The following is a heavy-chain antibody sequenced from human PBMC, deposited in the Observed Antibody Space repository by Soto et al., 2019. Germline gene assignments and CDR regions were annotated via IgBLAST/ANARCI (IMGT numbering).Heavy chain of an antibody. V-gene: IGHV4-30-4*01. D-gene: IGHD2-2*01. CDR3: ARDRAYCSSTSCYYYYGMDV. CDR2: IYYSGST. CDR1: GGSISSGDYY. Sequence: LSETLSLTCTVSGGSISSGDYYWSWIRQPPGKGLEWIGYIYYSGSTYYNPSLKSRVTISVDTSKNQFSLKLSSVTAADTAVYYCARDRAYCSSTSCYYYYGMDVWGQGTTVTVSS. J-gene: IGHJ6*02.